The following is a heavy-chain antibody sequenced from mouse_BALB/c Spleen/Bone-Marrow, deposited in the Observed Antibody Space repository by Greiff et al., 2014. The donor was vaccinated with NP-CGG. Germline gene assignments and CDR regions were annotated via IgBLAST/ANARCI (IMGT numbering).Heavy chain of an antibody. CDR2: ISSGGSYT. J-gene: IGHJ4*01. CDR1: GFTFSSYG. CDR3: ARHRDAMDY. D-gene: IGHD3-3*01. Sequence: VQLKESGGDLVKPGGSLKLSCAASGFTFSSYGMSWVRQTPDKRLEWVATISSGGSYTYYPDSVKGRFTISGDNAKNTLYLQMSSLKSEDTAMYYCARHRDAMDYWGQGTSVTVSS. V-gene: IGHV5-6*01.